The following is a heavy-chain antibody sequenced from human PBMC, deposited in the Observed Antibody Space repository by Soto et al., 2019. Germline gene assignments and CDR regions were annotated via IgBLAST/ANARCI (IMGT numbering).Heavy chain of an antibody. D-gene: IGHD1-7*01. V-gene: IGHV1-18*01. CDR1: GYTFTSYG. CDR2: ISAYNGNT. J-gene: IGHJ4*02. CDR3: ARDLNNWNYVLPFREFDE. Sequence: GASVKVSCKASGYTFTSYGISWVRQAPGQGLEWMGWISAYNGNTNYAQKLQGRVTMTTDTSTSTAYMELRSLRSDDTAVYYCARDLNNWNYVLPFREFDEWGQGTLVTVSS.